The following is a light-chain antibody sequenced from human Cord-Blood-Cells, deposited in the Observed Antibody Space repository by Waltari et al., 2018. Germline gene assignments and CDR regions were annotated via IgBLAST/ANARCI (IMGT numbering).Light chain of an antibody. CDR3: SSYTSSSTLVV. Sequence: QSALTPPASVSGSPGQSITISCTGTSSDVGGYNYVSWYQQHPGKASKLMIYDFRNRPSRVSNRVSGSKSVNTASLTISGLQAEDEADYYCSSYTSSSTLVVFGGGTKLTVL. CDR2: DFR. J-gene: IGLJ2*01. CDR1: SSDVGGYNY. V-gene: IGLV2-14*01.